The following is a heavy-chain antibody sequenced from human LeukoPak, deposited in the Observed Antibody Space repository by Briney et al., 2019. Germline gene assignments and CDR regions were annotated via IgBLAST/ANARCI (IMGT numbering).Heavy chain of an antibody. Sequence: PSETLSLTCTVSGGSISSYYWSWIRQPAGKGLEWIGRIYTSGSTNYNPSLKSRVTMSVDTSKNQFSLKLSSVAAADTAVYYCARALYGSGWGNYYYYYMDVWGKGTTVTISS. J-gene: IGHJ6*03. CDR2: IYTSGST. CDR1: GGSISSYY. CDR3: ARALYGSGWGNYYYYYMDV. V-gene: IGHV4-4*07. D-gene: IGHD3-10*01.